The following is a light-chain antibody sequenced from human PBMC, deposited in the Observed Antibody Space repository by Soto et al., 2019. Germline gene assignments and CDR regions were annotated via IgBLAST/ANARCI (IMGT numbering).Light chain of an antibody. V-gene: IGLV6-57*04. J-gene: IGLJ3*02. Sequence: NFMLTQPHSLSESPGKTVTISCTRSGGTIDSSSVQWCQQRPGSAPTTVIYEDYERASGVPDRFSGSVDSASNSASLTISGLTTDDEADYYCLSYSANTWVFGGGTKLTVL. CDR2: EDY. CDR3: LSYSANTWV. CDR1: GGTIDSSS.